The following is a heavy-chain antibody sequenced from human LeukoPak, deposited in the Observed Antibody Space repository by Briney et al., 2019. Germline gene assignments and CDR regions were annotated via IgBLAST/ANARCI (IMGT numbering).Heavy chain of an antibody. CDR1: GFTFSTCW. Sequence: GGSLRLSCAASGFTFSTCWMSWVRQAPGKGLEWVAIIKGDGSEKAYVDSVKGRFSISRDNAENSLYLQMSSLRAEDTAVYYCAKVKIFSYYFDYWGQGTLVTVSS. CDR3: AKVKIFSYYFDY. J-gene: IGHJ4*02. CDR2: IKGDGSEK. V-gene: IGHV3-7*02. D-gene: IGHD2-15*01.